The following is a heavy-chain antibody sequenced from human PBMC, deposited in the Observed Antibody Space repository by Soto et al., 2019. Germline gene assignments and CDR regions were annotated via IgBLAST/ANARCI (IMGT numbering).Heavy chain of an antibody. Sequence: QVLLVQSGAEVKEPGASVRVSCKASGYTFTTYGIAWVRQAPGQGPEWMGWISIYNGNTNSAQKVRGRLTMTADTYPNTAYMELRSATSDDTAVYYCGRCNDIWSGYSRGGIDVWGQGTTVTVSS. CDR2: ISIYNGNT. V-gene: IGHV1-18*01. J-gene: IGHJ6*02. D-gene: IGHD3-3*01. CDR1: GYTFTTYG. CDR3: GRCNDIWSGYSRGGIDV.